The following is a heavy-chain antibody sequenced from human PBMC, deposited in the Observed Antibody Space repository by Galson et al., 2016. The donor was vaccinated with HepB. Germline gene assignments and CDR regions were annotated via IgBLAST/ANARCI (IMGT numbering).Heavy chain of an antibody. CDR3: TRTGILTGYYDSRRVNYFDY. J-gene: IGHJ4*02. V-gene: IGHV4-4*07. Sequence: SETLSLTCTVSGGSISNYYWSWVRQPAGKGLEWIGRIYTSGSTNYNPSLTSRVSMSVDMSKNQFSLKLSSVTAADTAVYYCTRTGILTGYYDSRRVNYFDYWGQGTLVTVSS. D-gene: IGHD3-9*01. CDR2: IYTSGST. CDR1: GGSISNYY.